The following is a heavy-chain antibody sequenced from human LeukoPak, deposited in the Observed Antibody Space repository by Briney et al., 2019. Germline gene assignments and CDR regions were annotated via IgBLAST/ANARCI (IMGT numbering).Heavy chain of an antibody. CDR3: ARPRRVGYCSSTSCSLYYYYMDV. D-gene: IGHD2-2*01. CDR1: VYTFTGYY. J-gene: IGHJ6*03. CDR2: INPNSGGT. Sequence: GASVKVSCKASVYTFTGYYMHWVRQAPGQGLEWMGWINPNSGGTNYAQKFQGRVTMTRDTSISTAYMELSRLRSDDTAVYYCARPRRVGYCSSTSCSLYYYYMDVWGKGTTVTVSS. V-gene: IGHV1-2*02.